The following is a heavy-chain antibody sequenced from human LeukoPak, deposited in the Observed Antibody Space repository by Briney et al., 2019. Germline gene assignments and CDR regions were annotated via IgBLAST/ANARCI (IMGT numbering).Heavy chain of an antibody. CDR2: IYYSGST. CDR3: ARALSGTYGLFQH. J-gene: IGHJ1*01. D-gene: IGHD1-26*01. CDR1: GGSISNYY. Sequence: SETLSLTCTVAGGSISNYYWSWIRQPPGKGLEWIGYIYYSGSTYYNPSLKSRVTISVDTSKNQFSLNLNSVTAADTAVYYCARALSGTYGLFQHWGQGTLVTVSS. V-gene: IGHV4-59*01.